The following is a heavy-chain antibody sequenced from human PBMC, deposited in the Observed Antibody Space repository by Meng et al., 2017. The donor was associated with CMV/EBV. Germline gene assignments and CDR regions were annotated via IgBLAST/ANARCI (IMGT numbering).Heavy chain of an antibody. CDR2: IWYDGSNK. CDR1: GFTFSSYG. V-gene: IGHV3-33*06. Sequence: GGSLRLSCAASGFTFSSYGMHWVRQAPGKGLEWVAVIWYDGSNKYYADSVKGRFTISRDNSKNTLYLQMNSLRAEDTAVYYCAKDAAARRSYYYYGTDVWGQGTTVTVSS. D-gene: IGHD6-6*01. CDR3: AKDAAARRSYYYYGTDV. J-gene: IGHJ6*02.